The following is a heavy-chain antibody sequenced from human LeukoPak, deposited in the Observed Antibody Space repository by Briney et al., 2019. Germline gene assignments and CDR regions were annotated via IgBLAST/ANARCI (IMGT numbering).Heavy chain of an antibody. CDR1: GFTFSSYW. D-gene: IGHD3-9*01. CDR3: ARGDTRYKKFQY. CDR2: IEGDGTRT. V-gene: IGHV3-74*01. J-gene: IGHJ1*01. Sequence: GGSLRPSCATSGFTFSSYWMHWVRQAPGKGLVWLSRIEGDGTRTNYADSVRGRFTISRDNAKNTLYLQMNSLRDEDTAVYYCARGDTRYKKFQYWGQGTLVTVSS.